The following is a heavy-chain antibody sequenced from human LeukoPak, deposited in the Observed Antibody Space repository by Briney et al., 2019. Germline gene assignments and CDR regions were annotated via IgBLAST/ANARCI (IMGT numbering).Heavy chain of an antibody. CDR3: ARGVWGEVTTRPRYYYMDV. J-gene: IGHJ6*03. V-gene: IGHV4-38-2*01. D-gene: IGHD3-16*01. CDR2: IYHSGST. CDR1: GYSISSGYY. Sequence: SETLSLTCAVSGYSISSGYYWGWIRQPPGKGLEWIGSIYHSGSTYYNPSLKSRVTISVDTSKSQFSLKLSSVTAADTAVYYCARGVWGEVTTRPRYYYMDVWGKGTTVTVSS.